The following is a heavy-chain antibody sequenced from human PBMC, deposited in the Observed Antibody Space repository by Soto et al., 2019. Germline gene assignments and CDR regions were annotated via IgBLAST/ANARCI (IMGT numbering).Heavy chain of an antibody. CDR3: ARVRGVIIRSRVKDY. CDR2: INHSGST. CDR1: GGSFSGYY. V-gene: IGHV4-34*01. D-gene: IGHD3-10*01. J-gene: IGHJ4*02. Sequence: SETLSLTCAVYGGSFSGYYCSWIRQPPGKGLEWIGEINHSGSTNYNPSLKSRVTISVDTSKNQFSLKLSSVTAADTAVYYCARVRGVIIRSRVKDYWGQGTLVTVSS.